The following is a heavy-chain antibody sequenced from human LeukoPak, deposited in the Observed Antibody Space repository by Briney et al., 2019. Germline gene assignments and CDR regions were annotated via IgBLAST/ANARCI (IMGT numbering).Heavy chain of an antibody. V-gene: IGHV3-30*18. CDR1: GFTFSSYG. CDR2: ISYDGSNK. J-gene: IGHJ4*02. D-gene: IGHD2-15*01. Sequence: GGSLRLSCAASGFTFSSYGMHWVRQAPGKGLEWVAVISYDGSNKYYADSVKGRFTISRDNSKNTLYPQMNSLRAEDTAVYYCAKVNVVVVVAATFFDYWGQGTLVTVSS. CDR3: AKVNVVVVVAATFFDY.